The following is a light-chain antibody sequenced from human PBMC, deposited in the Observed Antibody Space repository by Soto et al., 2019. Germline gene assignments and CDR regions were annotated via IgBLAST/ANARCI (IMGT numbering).Light chain of an antibody. Sequence: EIVVTQSPVTLSLSPGERATLSCRASQSISSSFLAWYQQKPGQAPRLLIYGASSRATGIPDRFSGSGSGTDFTLTISRLEPEDFAVYHCQQYDTSPWTFGQGTKVDIK. CDR3: QQYDTSPWT. V-gene: IGKV3-20*01. CDR2: GAS. CDR1: QSISSSF. J-gene: IGKJ1*01.